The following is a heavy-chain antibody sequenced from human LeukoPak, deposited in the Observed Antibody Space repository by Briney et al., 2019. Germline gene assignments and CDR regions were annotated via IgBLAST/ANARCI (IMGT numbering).Heavy chain of an antibody. CDR3: ARRRVGATFYYYYYCMDV. J-gene: IGHJ6*03. V-gene: IGHV4-34*01. D-gene: IGHD1-26*01. Sequence: RVTISVDTSKNQFSLKLSSVTAADTAVYYCARRRVGATFYYYYYCMDVWGKGTTVTVSS.